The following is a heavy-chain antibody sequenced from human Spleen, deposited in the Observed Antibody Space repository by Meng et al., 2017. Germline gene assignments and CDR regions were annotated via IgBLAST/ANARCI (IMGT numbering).Heavy chain of an antibody. V-gene: IGHV3-23*01. Sequence: ESLKISCAASGFGFSTYAMTWVRQAPGKGLEWVSGINRSGGSTYYADSVKGRFTISRDNSKNTLYLQMNSLRAEDTAVYYCATDPDAVAAAGPFDYWGQGTLVTVSS. CDR3: ATDPDAVAAAGPFDY. D-gene: IGHD6-13*01. J-gene: IGHJ4*02. CDR1: GFGFSTYA. CDR2: INRSGGST.